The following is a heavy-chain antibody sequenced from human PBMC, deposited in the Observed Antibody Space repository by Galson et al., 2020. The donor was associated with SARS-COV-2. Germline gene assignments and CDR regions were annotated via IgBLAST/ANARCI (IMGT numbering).Heavy chain of an antibody. V-gene: IGHV4-31*03. CDR3: AGDGITGYNGMDV. J-gene: IGHJ6*02. D-gene: IGHD2-2*02. Sequence: SQTLSLTCTVSGDSISSGGYYWSWIRQLPGKGLEWIGYIYYTGKTYYNPSLKSRVTMSADTSKNQFSLKLSSLTAADTAVYYCAGDGITGYNGMDVWGPGTTVAVSS. CDR2: IYYTGKT. CDR1: GDSISSGGYY.